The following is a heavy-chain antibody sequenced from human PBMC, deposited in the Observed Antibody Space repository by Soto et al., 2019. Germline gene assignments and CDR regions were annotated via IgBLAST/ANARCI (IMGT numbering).Heavy chain of an antibody. Sequence: QVQLVESGGGVVQPGRSLRLSCAASGFTFSSYGMHWVRQAPGKGLEWVAVIWYDGSNKYYADSVKGRFTISRDNSKNTLYLQMNSLRAEDTAVYYCASDHPGSYRSWYAFDIWGQGTMATVSS. CDR1: GFTFSSYG. D-gene: IGHD3-16*02. CDR2: IWYDGSNK. V-gene: IGHV3-33*01. J-gene: IGHJ3*02. CDR3: ASDHPGSYRSWYAFDI.